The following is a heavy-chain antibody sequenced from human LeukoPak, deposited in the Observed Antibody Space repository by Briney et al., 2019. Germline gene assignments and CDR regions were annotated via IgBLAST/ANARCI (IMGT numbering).Heavy chain of an antibody. V-gene: IGHV1-24*01. CDR3: ATAAGSIFSGVALDY. J-gene: IGHJ4*02. CDR1: GYTLTELS. CDR2: FDPEDGET. D-gene: IGHD3-3*02. Sequence: GASVKVSCKVSGYTLTELSMHWARQAPGKGLEWMGGFDPEDGETIYAQKFQGRVTMTEDTSTDTACMELSSLRSEDTAVYYCATAAGSIFSGVALDYWGQGTLVTVSS.